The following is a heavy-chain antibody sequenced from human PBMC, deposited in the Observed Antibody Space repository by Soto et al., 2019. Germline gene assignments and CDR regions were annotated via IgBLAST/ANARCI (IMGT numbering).Heavy chain of an antibody. CDR1: GYTFTSYY. Sequence: ASVKVSCKASGYTFTSYYMHWVRQAPGQGLEWMGIINPSGGSTSYAQKFQGRVTMTRDTSTSTVYMELSSLRSEDTAVYYCAVNCISTSCHDNWFDPWGQGTLVTVSS. CDR3: AVNCISTSCHDNWFDP. D-gene: IGHD2-2*01. J-gene: IGHJ5*02. V-gene: IGHV1-46*01. CDR2: INPSGGST.